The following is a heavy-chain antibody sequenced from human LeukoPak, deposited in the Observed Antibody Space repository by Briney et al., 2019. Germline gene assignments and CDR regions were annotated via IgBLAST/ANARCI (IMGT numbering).Heavy chain of an antibody. CDR1: GYSISSGYY. CDR3: ARGRIDYFDSSGYSGYFDY. Sequence: PSETLSLTCAVSGYSISSGYYWGWIRQPPGKGLEWIGSIYHSGSTYYNPSLKSRVTISVDTSQNQFSLKLSSVTAADTAVYYCARGRIDYFDSSGYSGYFDYWGQGTLVPVSS. V-gene: IGHV4-38-2*01. J-gene: IGHJ4*02. CDR2: IYHSGST. D-gene: IGHD3-22*01.